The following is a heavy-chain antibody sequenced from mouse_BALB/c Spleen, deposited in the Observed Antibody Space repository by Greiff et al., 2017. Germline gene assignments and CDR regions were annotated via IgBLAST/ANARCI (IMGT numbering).Heavy chain of an antibody. Sequence: LQQPGSELVRPGASVKLSCKASGHTFTSYWMHWVKQRPGQGLEWIGNIYPGSGSTNYDEKFKSKATLTVDTSSSTAYMQLSSLTSEDSAVYYCTRSRALDYWGQGTSVTVSS. CDR3: TRSRALDY. CDR2: IYPGSGST. J-gene: IGHJ4*01. CDR1: GHTFTSYW. V-gene: IGHV1S22*01.